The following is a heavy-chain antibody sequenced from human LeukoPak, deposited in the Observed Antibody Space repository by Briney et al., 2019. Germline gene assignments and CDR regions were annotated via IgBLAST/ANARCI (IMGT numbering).Heavy chain of an antibody. J-gene: IGHJ3*02. CDR1: GGSISSYY. CDR2: IYTSGST. D-gene: IGHD1-20*01. V-gene: IGHV4-4*07. Sequence: KPSETLSLTCTASGGSISSYYWSWIRQPAGKGLEWIGRIYTSGSTNYNPSLESRVTRSVDTSKNQFSLKLSSVTAEDTAVYYCARSLYNWNDGDAFDIWGQGTMVTVSS. CDR3: ARSLYNWNDGDAFDI.